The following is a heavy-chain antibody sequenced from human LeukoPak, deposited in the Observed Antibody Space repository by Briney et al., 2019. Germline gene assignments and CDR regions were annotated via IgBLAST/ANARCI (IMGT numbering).Heavy chain of an antibody. CDR3: AREGNDYGEYFWTY. V-gene: IGHV3-53*01. D-gene: IGHD4-17*01. J-gene: IGHJ4*02. CDR2: IYSGGST. CDR1: GFTVRSGY. Sequence: PGGSLRLSCVASGFTVRSGYMSWVRQAPGKGLERVSVIYSGGSTYYADSVKGRFTISRDNSKNTLYLQMNSLRAEDTAVYYCAREGNDYGEYFWTYWGQGTLVTVSS.